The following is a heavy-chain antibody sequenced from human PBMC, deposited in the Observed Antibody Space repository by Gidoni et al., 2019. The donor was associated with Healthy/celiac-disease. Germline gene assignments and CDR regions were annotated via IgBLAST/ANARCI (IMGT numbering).Heavy chain of an antibody. J-gene: IGHJ6*02. CDR3: AKHGPWSIHDYYYYGMDV. V-gene: IGHV3-23*01. D-gene: IGHD3-3*01. Sequence: EVQLLESGGGLVQPGGSLRLSCAASGFTFSSYAMSWVRQAPGKGLEWVSAISGSGGSTYYADSVKGRFTISRDNSKNTLYLQMNSLRAEDTAVYYCAKHGPWSIHDYYYYGMDVWGQGTTVTVSS. CDR1: GFTFSSYA. CDR2: ISGSGGST.